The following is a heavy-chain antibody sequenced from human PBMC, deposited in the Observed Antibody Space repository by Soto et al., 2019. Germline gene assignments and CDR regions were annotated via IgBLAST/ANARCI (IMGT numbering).Heavy chain of an antibody. CDR1: GGSISSGSYY. D-gene: IGHD4-4*01. V-gene: IGHV4-39*01. CDR3: ARLNLQRLSFDY. Sequence: SETLSLTCTVSGGSISSGSYYWGWIRQPPGKGLEWIGSIYYSGSTYYNPSLKSRVTISVDTSKNQFSLKLSSVTAADTAVYYCARLNLQRLSFDYWGQGTLVTVSS. CDR2: IYYSGST. J-gene: IGHJ4*02.